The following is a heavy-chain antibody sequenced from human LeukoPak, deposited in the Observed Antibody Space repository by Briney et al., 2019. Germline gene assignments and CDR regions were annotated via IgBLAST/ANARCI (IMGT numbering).Heavy chain of an antibody. J-gene: IGHJ4*02. CDR1: GYSFTSYW. D-gene: IGHD3-22*01. CDR2: IYPGDSDT. Sequence: GESLKISCKGSGYSFTSYWIGWVRQMPGKGLEWMGIIYPGDSDTRYSPSFQGQVTISADKSISTAYLQWSGLKASDTAMYYCARRIVDYYDSSGYSDGFDYWGQGTLVTVSS. V-gene: IGHV5-51*01. CDR3: ARRIVDYYDSSGYSDGFDY.